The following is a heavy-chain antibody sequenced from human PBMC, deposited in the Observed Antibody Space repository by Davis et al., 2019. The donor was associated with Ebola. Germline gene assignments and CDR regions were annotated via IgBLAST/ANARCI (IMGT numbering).Heavy chain of an antibody. V-gene: IGHV3-23*01. CDR2: ISGSGGST. CDR3: ARSPIGIKYYYYGMDV. D-gene: IGHD1-14*01. J-gene: IGHJ6*02. CDR1: GFTFSSYA. Sequence: GESLKISCAASGFTFSSYAMSWVRQAPGKGLEWVSAISGSGGSTYYADSVKGRFTISRDNSKNTLYLQMNSLTAEDTAVYYCARSPIGIKYYYYGMDVWGQGTTVTVSS.